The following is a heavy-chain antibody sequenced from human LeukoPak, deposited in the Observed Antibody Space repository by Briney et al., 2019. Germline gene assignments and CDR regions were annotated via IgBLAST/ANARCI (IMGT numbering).Heavy chain of an antibody. V-gene: IGHV1-46*01. CDR1: GYTFTSYY. CDR3: ARDQSIAVAGGDFDY. Sequence: ASVKVSCEASGYTFTSYYMHWVRQAPGQGLEWMGIINPSGGSTSYAQKFQGRVTMTRDMSTSTVYMELSSLRSEDTAVYYCARDQSIAVAGGDFDYWGQGTLVTVSS. CDR2: INPSGGST. D-gene: IGHD6-19*01. J-gene: IGHJ4*02.